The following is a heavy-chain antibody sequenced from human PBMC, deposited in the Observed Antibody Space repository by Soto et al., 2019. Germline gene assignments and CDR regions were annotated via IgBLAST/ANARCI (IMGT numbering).Heavy chain of an antibody. CDR3: ARVGLTGGFDP. J-gene: IGHJ5*02. CDR2: INTKTGGT. Sequence: QVHLVQSGAEVKKPGASVKVSCKASGYSFTDYYMHWVRQAPGQGLEWMGWINTKTGGTNYAQRVQGRVTMTGDTSINTAYMELSRLRSDDTPVYYCARVGLTGGFDPWGQGTVVTVSS. V-gene: IGHV1-2*02. D-gene: IGHD1-26*01. CDR1: GYSFTDYY.